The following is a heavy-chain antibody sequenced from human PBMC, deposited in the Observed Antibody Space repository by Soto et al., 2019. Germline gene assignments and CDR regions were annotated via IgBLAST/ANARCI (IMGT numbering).Heavy chain of an antibody. J-gene: IGHJ5*02. CDR1: GFTFSSYS. D-gene: IGHD2-15*01. Sequence: GGSLRLCCAASGFTFSSYSMNWVRQAPGKGLEWVSYISSSSTTKYYADSVKGRFTISRDNAKNSLYLQMNSLRAEDTAVYYYARDGCSGSNCLNWFDPWGQGTLVTVSS. CDR2: ISSSSTTK. CDR3: ARDGCSGSNCLNWFDP. V-gene: IGHV3-48*01.